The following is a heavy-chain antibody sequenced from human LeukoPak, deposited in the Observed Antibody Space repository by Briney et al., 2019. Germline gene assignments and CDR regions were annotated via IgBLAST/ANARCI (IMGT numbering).Heavy chain of an antibody. CDR2: IYYSGST. V-gene: IGHV4-31*03. CDR3: ARHGMGLRYRPAYYYYGMDV. Sequence: PSETLSLTCTVSGGSISSGGYYWSWIRQHPGKGLEWIGYIYYSGSTYYNPSLKSRVTISVDTSKNQFSLKLSSVTAADTAVYYCARHGMGLRYRPAYYYYGMDVWGQGTTVTVSS. CDR1: GGSISSGGYY. J-gene: IGHJ6*02. D-gene: IGHD4/OR15-4a*01.